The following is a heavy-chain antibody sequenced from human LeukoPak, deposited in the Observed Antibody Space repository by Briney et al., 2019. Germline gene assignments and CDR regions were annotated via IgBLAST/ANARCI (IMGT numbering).Heavy chain of an antibody. CDR3: GRAAGTKSYGLRGTIDY. J-gene: IGHJ4*02. V-gene: IGHV4-59*01. CDR1: GGSFNKYY. D-gene: IGHD1-1*01. CDR2: IYGSGFT. Sequence: TSETLSLTCNVSGGSFNKYYWSWVRQPPGKGLEWIGYIYGSGFTNYSPSLKSRLTISADTSNNQFSLKLSSVTAADTAVYYCGRAAGTKSYGLRGTIDYRGKEALVTVS.